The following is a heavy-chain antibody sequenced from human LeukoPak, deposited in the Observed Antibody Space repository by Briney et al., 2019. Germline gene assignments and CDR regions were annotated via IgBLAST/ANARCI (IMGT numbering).Heavy chain of an antibody. CDR3: ARERSGYSSPYYYYGMDV. D-gene: IGHD5-18*01. CDR1: GGSISSYY. J-gene: IGHJ6*02. CDR2: IYYSGST. Sequence: SETLSLTCTVSGGSISSYYWSWIRQPPGKGLEWIGYIYYSGSTYYNPSLKSRVTISVDTPKNQFSLKLSSVTAADTAVYYCARERSGYSSPYYYYGMDVWGQGTTVTVSS. V-gene: IGHV4-59*12.